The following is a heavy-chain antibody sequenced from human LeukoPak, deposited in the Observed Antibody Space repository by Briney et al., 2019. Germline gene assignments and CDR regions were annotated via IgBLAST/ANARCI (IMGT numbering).Heavy chain of an antibody. CDR3: AIRPRRIAVAGTGGRYYYYGMDV. CDR2: IYYSGST. CDR1: GGSISSYY. Sequence: PSETLSLTCTVSGGSISSYYWSWIRQPPGKGLEWIGYIYYSGSTNYNPSLKSRVTISVDTSKNQFSLKLSSVTAADTAVYYCAIRPRRIAVAGTGGRYYYYGMDVWGQGTTVTVSS. D-gene: IGHD6-19*01. V-gene: IGHV4-59*01. J-gene: IGHJ6*02.